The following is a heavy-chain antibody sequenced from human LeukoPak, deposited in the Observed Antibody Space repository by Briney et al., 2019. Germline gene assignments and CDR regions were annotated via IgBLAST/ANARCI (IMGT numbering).Heavy chain of an antibody. J-gene: IGHJ4*02. Sequence: PSETLSLTCTVSGGSISSSYWSWIRQPPGKGLECIGYISTSGSTNYNPSLKSRVTISVDTSKNQFSLKLSPVTAADTAVFYCARLLRSGSYYSFDYWGQGTLVTVSS. CDR2: ISTSGST. CDR3: ARLLRSGSYYSFDY. V-gene: IGHV4-4*09. CDR1: GGSISSSY. D-gene: IGHD1-26*01.